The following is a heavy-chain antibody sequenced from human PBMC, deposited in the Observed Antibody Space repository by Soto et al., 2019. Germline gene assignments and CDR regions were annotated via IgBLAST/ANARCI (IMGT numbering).Heavy chain of an antibody. CDR3: ARGEDAFFYHGLDV. CDR1: GGSITSSY. Sequence: SETLSLTCTVSGGSITSSYWSCIRRPPGKGLEWIAYIYDTGISGYTPSTSYNPSLKSRVTMSVDTSKSKFSLKLTSVTAADTAVYYCARGEDAFFYHGLDVWAQGITVT. V-gene: IGHV4-59*13. CDR2: IYDTGISGYTPST. J-gene: IGHJ6*02.